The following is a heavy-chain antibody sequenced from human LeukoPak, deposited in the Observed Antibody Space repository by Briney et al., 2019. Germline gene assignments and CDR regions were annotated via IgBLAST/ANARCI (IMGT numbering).Heavy chain of an antibody. D-gene: IGHD3-10*01. J-gene: IGHJ5*02. CDR2: IYPSGST. Sequence: PSETLSLTCAVSGGSIRTSYWSWVRQPAGKGLEGIGVIYPSGSTNFNPSLKSRVTMSVDTSNNPFSLKLSSVTAADSGVYYCARDLISPPYNWFDHWGQGTLVTVSS. CDR1: GGSIRTSY. V-gene: IGHV4-4*07. CDR3: ARDLISPPYNWFDH.